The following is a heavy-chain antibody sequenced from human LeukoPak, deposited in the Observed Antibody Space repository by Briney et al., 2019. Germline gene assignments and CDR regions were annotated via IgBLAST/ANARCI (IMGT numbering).Heavy chain of an antibody. D-gene: IGHD3-3*01. Sequence: PGRSLRLSCAASGFTFSSYAMHWVRQAPGKGLEWVSAISGSGGSTYYADSVKGRFTISRDNSKNTLYLQMNSLRAEDTAVYYCAKDPNYDFWSGYGGEYFDYWGQGTLVTVSS. J-gene: IGHJ4*02. CDR2: ISGSGGST. CDR1: GFTFSSYA. CDR3: AKDPNYDFWSGYGGEYFDY. V-gene: IGHV3-23*01.